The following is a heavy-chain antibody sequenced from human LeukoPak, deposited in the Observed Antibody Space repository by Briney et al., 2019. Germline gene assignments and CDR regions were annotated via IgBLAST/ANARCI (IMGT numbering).Heavy chain of an antibody. J-gene: IGHJ6*04. D-gene: IGHD2-15*01. CDR2: SNYIGST. V-gene: IGHV4-59*01. CDR1: GGSISSYF. CDR3: AREAQDPSRLDV. Sequence: SETLSLTCTVSGGSISSYFWTWIRQPPGKGLEWIGYSNYIGSTNYNPSLRSRVTISVDTSKNQFSLRLSSVTAADTAVYYCAREAQDPSRLDVWGKGTTVTVSS.